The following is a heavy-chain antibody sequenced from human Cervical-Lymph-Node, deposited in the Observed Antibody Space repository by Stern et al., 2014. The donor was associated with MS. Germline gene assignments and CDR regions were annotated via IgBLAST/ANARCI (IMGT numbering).Heavy chain of an antibody. V-gene: IGHV1-46*03. Sequence: MQLVESGAEVKKPGASVKVSCKASGYTFTSYHMHWVRQAPGQGLEWMGIINPSGGSTSYAQKFQGRVTMTRDTSTSTVYMELSSLRSEDTAVYYCARDGGVTQALGYWGQGTLVTVSS. CDR2: INPSGGST. D-gene: IGHD2-21*02. CDR3: ARDGGVTQALGY. CDR1: GYTFTSYH. J-gene: IGHJ4*02.